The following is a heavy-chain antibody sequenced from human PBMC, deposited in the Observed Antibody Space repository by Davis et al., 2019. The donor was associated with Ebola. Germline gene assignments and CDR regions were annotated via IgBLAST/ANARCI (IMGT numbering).Heavy chain of an antibody. V-gene: IGHV3-30*04. D-gene: IGHD1-14*01. CDR2: VSFDGVDE. CDR3: ARGARGSWNQRLDY. Sequence: GESLQISCEASGFTFNLYAMHWVRQAPGKGLQWVAMVSFDGVDEFYADSVKGRFTIPRDNSRDTLYMQMHSLRPEDTGIYYCARGARGSWNQRLDYWGQGTPVTVS. CDR1: GFTFNLYA. J-gene: IGHJ4*02.